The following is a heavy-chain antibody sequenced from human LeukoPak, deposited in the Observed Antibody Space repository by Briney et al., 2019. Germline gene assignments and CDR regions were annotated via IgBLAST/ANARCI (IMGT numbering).Heavy chain of an antibody. CDR2: ISSSSSYI. J-gene: IGHJ3*02. CDR3: ARAYCGGDCSAYAFDI. Sequence: PGGSLRLSCAASGFTFSSYSMNWVRQAPGKGLEWVSSISSSSSYIYYADSVKGRFTISRDNAKNSLYLQMNSLRAEDTAVYYCARAYCGGDCSAYAFDIWGQGTMVTVSS. D-gene: IGHD2-21*02. V-gene: IGHV3-21*01. CDR1: GFTFSSYS.